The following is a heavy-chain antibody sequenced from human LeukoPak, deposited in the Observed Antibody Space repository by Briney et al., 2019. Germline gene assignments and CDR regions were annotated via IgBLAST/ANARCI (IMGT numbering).Heavy chain of an antibody. CDR1: GFTFRNYA. Sequence: PGGSLRLSCAASGFTFRNYAMHWVRQAPGKGLEYVSGIGMNGGTTYYANSVKGRFTISRDNSKNTIYLQLGSLKTEDMAVYHRVRWYKSLDIWGQGTAVTVS. CDR3: VRWYKSLDI. CDR2: IGMNGGTT. V-gene: IGHV3-64*01. D-gene: IGHD1-1*01. J-gene: IGHJ6*02.